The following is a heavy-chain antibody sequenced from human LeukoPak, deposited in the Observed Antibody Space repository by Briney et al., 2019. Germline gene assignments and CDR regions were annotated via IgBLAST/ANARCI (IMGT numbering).Heavy chain of an antibody. CDR1: GFTFSDYY. D-gene: IGHD6-13*01. CDR3: ARDGTIAAADIFDY. Sequence: GGSLRLSCAASGFTFSDYYMSWIRQAPGKGLEWVSYISSSGSTIYYADSVKGRFTISRDNAKNSLYLQMNSLRAENTAVYYCARDGTIAAADIFDYWGQGTLVTVSS. J-gene: IGHJ4*02. V-gene: IGHV3-11*04. CDR2: ISSSGSTI.